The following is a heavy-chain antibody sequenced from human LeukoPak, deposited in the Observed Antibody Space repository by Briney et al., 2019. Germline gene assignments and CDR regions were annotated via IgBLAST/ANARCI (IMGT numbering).Heavy chain of an antibody. Sequence: ASVKVSCRASGCSFTLYYIHWVRQAPGQGLEWVGWINPDSGGTNYAQKFQGRVTMTRDTSISTVYMELSRLRSDDTTVFYPTRKARADNWFDPWGQGTLVTVSS. CDR1: GCSFTLYY. CDR2: INPDSGGT. CDR3: TRKARADNWFDP. J-gene: IGHJ5*02. V-gene: IGHV1-2*02. D-gene: IGHD5-12*01.